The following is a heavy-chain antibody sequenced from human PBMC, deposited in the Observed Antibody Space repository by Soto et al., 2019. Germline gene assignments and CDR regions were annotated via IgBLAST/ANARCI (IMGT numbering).Heavy chain of an antibody. CDR1: GGSISSGGYY. D-gene: IGHD4-17*01. CDR3: ARLLRRLPSHWIDY. V-gene: IGHV4-31*03. CDR2: IYYSGST. J-gene: IGHJ4*02. Sequence: SETLSLTCTVSGGSISSGGYYWSWIRQHPGKGLEWIGYIYYSGSTYYNPSLKGRVTISVDTSKNQFSLKLSSVTAADTAVYYCARLLRRLPSHWIDYWGQGTLVTVSS.